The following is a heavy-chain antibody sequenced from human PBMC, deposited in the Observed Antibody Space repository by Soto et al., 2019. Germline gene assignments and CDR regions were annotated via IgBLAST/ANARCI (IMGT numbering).Heavy chain of an antibody. D-gene: IGHD2-15*01. CDR2: IIPIFGTA. V-gene: IGHV1-69*06. Sequence: SVKVSCKASGGTFSSYAISWVRQAPGQGVEWMGGIIPIFGTANYAQKFQGRVTITADKSTSTAYMELSSLRSEDTAVYYCASRVVAANGNWFDPWGQGPLVTVSS. CDR3: ASRVVAANGNWFDP. CDR1: GGTFSSYA. J-gene: IGHJ5*02.